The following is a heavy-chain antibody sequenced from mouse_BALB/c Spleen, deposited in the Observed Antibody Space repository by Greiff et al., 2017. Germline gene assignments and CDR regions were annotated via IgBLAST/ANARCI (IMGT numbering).Heavy chain of an antibody. CDR1: GFAFSSYD. CDR3: ARQRTDQGYYYAMDY. Sequence: EVKLMESGGGLVKPGGSLKLSCAASGFAFSSYDMSWVRQTPEKRLEWVAYISSGGGSTYYPDTVKGRFTISRDNAKNTLYLQMSSLKSEDTAMYYCARQRTDQGYYYAMDYWGQGTSVTVSS. J-gene: IGHJ4*01. CDR2: ISSGGGST. V-gene: IGHV5-12-1*01.